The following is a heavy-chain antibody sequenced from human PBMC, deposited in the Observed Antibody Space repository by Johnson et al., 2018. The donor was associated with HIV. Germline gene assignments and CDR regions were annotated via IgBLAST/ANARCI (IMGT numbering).Heavy chain of an antibody. J-gene: IGHJ3*02. CDR3: ARFYYYDSSGYYDAFDI. Sequence: VQLVESGGGLVQPGGSLRLSCAASAFTFSRFAMHWVRQAPGKGLEWVSVIYSGGSTYYADSVKGRFTISRDNSKNTMYLQMNSLRAEDTAVYYCARFYYYDSSGYYDAFDIWGQGTMVTVSS. CDR2: IYSGGST. D-gene: IGHD3-22*01. CDR1: AFTFSRFA. V-gene: IGHV3-66*02.